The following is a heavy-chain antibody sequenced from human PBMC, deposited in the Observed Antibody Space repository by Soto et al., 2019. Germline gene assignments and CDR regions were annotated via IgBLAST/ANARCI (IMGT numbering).Heavy chain of an antibody. J-gene: IGHJ4*02. Sequence: PGGSLRLSCAASGFTFTSFGIHWVRQAPGKGLEWVAVVSYDGIDENYADSVKGRFTISRDNSKNTLYLQMSSLRAEDTAVYYCVPPSAVRDYVPIDSWGQGTLVTVSS. D-gene: IGHD4-17*01. V-gene: IGHV3-30*03. CDR2: VSYDGIDE. CDR3: VPPSAVRDYVPIDS. CDR1: GFTFTSFG.